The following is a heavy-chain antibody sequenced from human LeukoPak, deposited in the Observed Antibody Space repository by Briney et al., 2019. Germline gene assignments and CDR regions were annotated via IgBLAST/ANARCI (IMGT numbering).Heavy chain of an antibody. CDR3: ARRIVAAGGYFDS. CDR1: GYTFTSYG. J-gene: IGHJ4*02. D-gene: IGHD5-12*01. V-gene: IGHV1-18*01. Sequence: ASVKVSCKASGYTFTSYGISWVRQAPGQGLGWMGWISVYNGDTNYAQKLQDRVTMTTDTSTSTAYMELRSLRSDDTAVYYCARRIVAAGGYFDSWGQGILVIVSS. CDR2: ISVYNGDT.